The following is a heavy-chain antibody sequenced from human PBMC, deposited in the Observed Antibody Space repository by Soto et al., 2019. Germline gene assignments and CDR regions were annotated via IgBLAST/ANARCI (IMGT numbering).Heavy chain of an antibody. J-gene: IGHJ4*02. CDR2: IWYDGSNK. V-gene: IGHV3-30*19. D-gene: IGHD2-15*01. CDR3: ARDGDCSGGSCYSRGGYLDY. Sequence: GSLRLSCAASGFTFSSYGMHWVRQAPGKGLERVAVIWYDGSNKYYADSVKGRFTISRDNSKNTLYLQMNSLRAEDTAVYYCARDGDCSGGSCYSRGGYLDYWGQGTLVTVSS. CDR1: GFTFSSYG.